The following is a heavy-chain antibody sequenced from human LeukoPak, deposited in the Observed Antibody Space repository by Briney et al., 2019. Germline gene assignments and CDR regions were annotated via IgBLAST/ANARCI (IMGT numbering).Heavy chain of an antibody. V-gene: IGHV3-21*01. J-gene: IGHJ3*02. CDR2: ISSSSSYI. Sequence: KPGGSLRLSCAASGFTFSSYSMNWVRQAPGKGLEWVSSISSSSSYIYYADSVKGRFTISGDNAKNSLYLQMNSLRAEDTAVYYCARDGRSDAFDIWGQGTMVTVSS. CDR1: GFTFSSYS. CDR3: ARDGRSDAFDI.